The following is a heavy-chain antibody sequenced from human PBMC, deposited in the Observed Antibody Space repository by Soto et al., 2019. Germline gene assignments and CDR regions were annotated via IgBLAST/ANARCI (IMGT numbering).Heavy chain of an antibody. Sequence: GGSLRLSCAASGFTVSNAWMSWVRQAPGKGLEWVGRIKSKTDGGTTEYDAPVKGRFTISRDDSKNTLNLQMNSLKTEVTAVYYCTRYSYGASEYWGQGTLVTVSS. CDR2: IKSKTDGGTT. V-gene: IGHV3-15*01. J-gene: IGHJ4*02. CDR3: TRYSYGASEY. CDR1: GFTVSNAW. D-gene: IGHD5-18*01.